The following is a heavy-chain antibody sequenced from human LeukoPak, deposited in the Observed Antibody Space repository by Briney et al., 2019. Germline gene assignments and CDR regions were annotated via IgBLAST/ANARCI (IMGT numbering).Heavy chain of an antibody. J-gene: IGHJ6*02. D-gene: IGHD1-26*01. CDR3: ARGYPRYNYYGMDV. V-gene: IGHV3-30-3*01. CDR1: GFTFSSYA. CDR2: ISYDGSNK. Sequence: TGGSLRLSCAASGFTFSSYAMHWVRQAPGKGLEWVAVISYDGSNKYYADSVKGRFTISRDNSKNTLYLQMNSLRAEDTAVYYCARGYPRYNYYGMDVWGQGTTVTVSS.